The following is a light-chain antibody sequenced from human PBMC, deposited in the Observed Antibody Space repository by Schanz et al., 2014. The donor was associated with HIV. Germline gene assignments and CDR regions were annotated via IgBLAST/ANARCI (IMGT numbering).Light chain of an antibody. CDR3: ATWDISLNGPV. V-gene: IGLV1-40*01. CDR2: SNN. CDR1: SSNIGAGYD. Sequence: QSVLTQPPSLSGAPGQRVSLSCNGSSSNIGAGYDVHWYQQFPGTAPRLLIYSNNQRPSGVPDRFSGSKSGTSASLAISGLQSDDEADYYCATWDISLNGPVFGGGTKLTVL. J-gene: IGLJ2*01.